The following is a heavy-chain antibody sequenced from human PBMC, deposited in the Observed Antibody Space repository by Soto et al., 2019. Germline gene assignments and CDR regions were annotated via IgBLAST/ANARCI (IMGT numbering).Heavy chain of an antibody. CDR2: MSSRSLTI. V-gene: IGHV3-48*02. CDR3: ASWGSSSDNGMDV. CDR1: GFTFSTYS. J-gene: IGHJ6*01. Sequence: EVQLVESGGGLVQPGGSLRVSCAASGFTFSTYSMNWVRQAPGKGLEWVSYMSSRSLTIYYTDSVKGRFTISRDNAKNSLYLQMNSLRDEDTAVYYCASWGSSSDNGMDVWGQGTTVTVSS. D-gene: IGHD6-6*01.